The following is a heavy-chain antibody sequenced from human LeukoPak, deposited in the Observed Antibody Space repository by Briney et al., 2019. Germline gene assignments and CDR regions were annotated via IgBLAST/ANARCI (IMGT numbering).Heavy chain of an antibody. Sequence: GGSLRLSCAGSGFTFSNYAMTWIRQAPGKGLEWVAGISGSGDSTDYAESAKGRFTIARDNSKNTLYLQMNSLRAEDTAVYYCARPFTTSEYYYYGMDVWGQGTTVTVSS. J-gene: IGHJ6*02. D-gene: IGHD1-26*01. CDR3: ARPFTTSEYYYYGMDV. V-gene: IGHV3-23*01. CDR2: ISGSGDST. CDR1: GFTFSNYA.